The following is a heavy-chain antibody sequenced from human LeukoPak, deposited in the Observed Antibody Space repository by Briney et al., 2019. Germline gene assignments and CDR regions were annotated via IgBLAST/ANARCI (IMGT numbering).Heavy chain of an antibody. Sequence: GGSLRLSCAASEFTFSSYWMHWVRQAPGKGLVWVSRINSDGSSTSYADSVKGRFTISRDNSKNTLYLQMNSLRAEDTAVYYCARYGGYSSSWYDYYYYYGMDVWGQGTTVTVSS. J-gene: IGHJ6*02. D-gene: IGHD6-13*01. CDR2: INSDGSST. CDR1: EFTFSSYW. CDR3: ARYGGYSSSWYDYYYYYGMDV. V-gene: IGHV3-74*01.